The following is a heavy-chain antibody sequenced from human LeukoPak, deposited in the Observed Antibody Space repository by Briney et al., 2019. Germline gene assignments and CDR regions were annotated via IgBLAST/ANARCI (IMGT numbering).Heavy chain of an antibody. CDR1: GFSFDDYG. D-gene: IGHD4/OR15-4a*01. J-gene: IGHJ4*02. V-gene: IGHV3-20*04. CDR2: INWNGDST. Sequence: PGGSLRLSCAASGFSFDDYGLTWVREAPGKGLEWVSGINWNGDSTDYADSVKGRFTISRDNAKDSLYLQMNSLRVEDTAVYYCARDDYGSLDYWGQGTLVTVSS. CDR3: ARDDYGSLDY.